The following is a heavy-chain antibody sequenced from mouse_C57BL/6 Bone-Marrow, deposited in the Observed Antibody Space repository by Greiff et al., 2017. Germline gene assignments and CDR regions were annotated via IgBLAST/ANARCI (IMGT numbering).Heavy chain of an antibody. D-gene: IGHD1-1*01. CDR3: ARDYGSSYWYFDV. V-gene: IGHV1-85*01. CDR1: GYTFTSYD. Sequence: VKLMESGPELVKPGASVKLSCKASGYTFTSYDINWLKQRPGPGLEWIGWIYPRDGSTKYNEKFKGNATLTVDTSSSTAYMELHSLTSEDSAVYFCARDYGSSYWYFDVWGTGTTVTVSS. CDR2: IYPRDGST. J-gene: IGHJ1*03.